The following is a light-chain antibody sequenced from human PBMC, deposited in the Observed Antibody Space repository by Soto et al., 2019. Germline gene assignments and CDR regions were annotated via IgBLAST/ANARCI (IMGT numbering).Light chain of an antibody. V-gene: IGLV2-8*01. CDR2: DVS. CDR1: SSDVGDYKY. Sequence: QSVLTQPPSASGSPGQSVTISCTGTSSDVGDYKYVSWYQQHPGKAPKLIIYDVSERPSGVPDRFSGSKSGNTASLTVSGLQADDEADCYCSSYAGSNTVLFGGGTKLTVL. J-gene: IGLJ3*02. CDR3: SSYAGSNTVL.